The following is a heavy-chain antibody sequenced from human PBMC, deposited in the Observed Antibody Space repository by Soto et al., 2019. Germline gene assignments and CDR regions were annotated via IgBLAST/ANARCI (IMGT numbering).Heavy chain of an antibody. J-gene: IGHJ4*02. CDR1: GFSLSSSGMG. CDR3: VHRQGGAYDDSGYYYPH. D-gene: IGHD3-22*01. Sequence: QITLKESGPTLVKPTQTLTLTCTFSGFSLSSSGMGVGWIRQPPGKALECLALIYWDDDTRYSPSLRSRLTITRDTSKNQVVLTMTNMDPVDTAIYYCVHRQGGAYDDSGYYYPHWGQGTQVTVSS. CDR2: IYWDDDT. V-gene: IGHV2-5*02.